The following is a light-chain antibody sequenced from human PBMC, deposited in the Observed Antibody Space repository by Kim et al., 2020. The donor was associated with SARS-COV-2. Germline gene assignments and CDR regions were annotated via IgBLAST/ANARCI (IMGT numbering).Light chain of an antibody. Sequence: ACVGDRVTITWRSSQDISNSLAWFQQKPGKAPESLIFAASSLQSGVPSKFSGSGSGTDFTLTISSLQPEDFATYYCQQYDTYPPTFGQGTRLEIK. CDR2: AAS. V-gene: IGKV1-16*02. J-gene: IGKJ5*01. CDR3: QQYDTYPPT. CDR1: QDISNS.